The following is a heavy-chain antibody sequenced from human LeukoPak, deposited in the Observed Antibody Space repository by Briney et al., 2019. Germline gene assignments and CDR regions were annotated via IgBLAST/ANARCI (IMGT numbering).Heavy chain of an antibody. CDR1: GGSISSGSYY. Sequence: SQTLSLTCTVSGGSISSGSYYWSWIRQPAGKGLEWIGRIYTSGSTNYNPSLKSRVTISVDTSKNQFSLKLSSVTAADTAVYYWAREGGAMIVDAFDIWGQGTMVTVSS. J-gene: IGHJ3*02. CDR2: IYTSGST. V-gene: IGHV4-61*02. CDR3: AREGGAMIVDAFDI. D-gene: IGHD3-22*01.